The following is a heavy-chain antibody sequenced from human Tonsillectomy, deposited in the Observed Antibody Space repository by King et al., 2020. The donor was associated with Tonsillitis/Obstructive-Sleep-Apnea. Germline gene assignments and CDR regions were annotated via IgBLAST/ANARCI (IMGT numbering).Heavy chain of an antibody. J-gene: IGHJ5*02. CDR1: GFTFSSYA. CDR3: AKYRAQTFDP. V-gene: IGHV3-23*04. D-gene: IGHD1-26*01. Sequence: VQLVEFGGGLVQPGGSLRLSCAASGFTFSSYAMSWVRQAPGKGLEWVSIISSSGGSTYYADSVKGRFTISRDNSQNTVYLQMNSLRAEDTAVYYCAKYRAQTFDPWGQGTLVTVSS. CDR2: ISSSGGST.